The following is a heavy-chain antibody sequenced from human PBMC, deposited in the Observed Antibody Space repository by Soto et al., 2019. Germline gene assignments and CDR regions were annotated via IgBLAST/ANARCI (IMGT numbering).Heavy chain of an antibody. V-gene: IGHV4-4*07. J-gene: IGHJ5*02. Sequence: SETLSLTCTVSGGSISIYYWSWIRHPAGKGLEWIGRIYTSGSTNYNPSLKSRVTMSVDTSKNQFSLKLSSVTAADTAVYYCAREELVTIFGVVTQNWFDPWGQGTLVTVSS. D-gene: IGHD3-3*01. CDR2: IYTSGST. CDR1: GGSISIYY. CDR3: AREELVTIFGVVTQNWFDP.